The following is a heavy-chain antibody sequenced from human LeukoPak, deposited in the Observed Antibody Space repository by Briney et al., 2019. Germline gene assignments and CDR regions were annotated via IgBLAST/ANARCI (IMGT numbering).Heavy chain of an antibody. CDR3: ARDLYSSSSPPLDY. Sequence: GGSLRLSCAASGFTFSSDCMNWVRQAPGKGLEWVSPISSSSSYIYYAAAVKGRLAISRDNAKSSLYLQMNSLRVEDTAVYYCARDLYSSSSPPLDYWGQGTLVTVSS. V-gene: IGHV3-21*01. D-gene: IGHD6-13*01. CDR1: GFTFSSDC. CDR2: ISSSSSYI. J-gene: IGHJ4*02.